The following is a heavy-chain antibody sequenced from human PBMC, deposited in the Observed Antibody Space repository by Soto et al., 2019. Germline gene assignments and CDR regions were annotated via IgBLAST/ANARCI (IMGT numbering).Heavy chain of an antibody. CDR1: GYTFTSYG. V-gene: IGHV1-18*04. CDR3: ARAYIVGTIPVTGARRYYYYGMDV. J-gene: IGHJ6*01. D-gene: IGHD5-12*01. Sequence: GASVKVSCKASGYTFTSYGISWVRQAPGQGLEWMGWISAYNGNTNYAQKLQGRVTMTTDTSTGTAYMELRSLRSDDTAVYYCARAYIVGTIPVTGARRYYYYGMDVWGEGTTVTFSS. CDR2: ISAYNGNT.